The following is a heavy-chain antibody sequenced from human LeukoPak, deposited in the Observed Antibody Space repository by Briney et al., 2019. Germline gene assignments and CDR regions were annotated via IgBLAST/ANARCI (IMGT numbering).Heavy chain of an antibody. CDR3: GRDTSMVKEGIDY. J-gene: IGHJ4*02. CDR2: IIPVLDIA. D-gene: IGHD5-18*01. CDR1: GGTFSNYA. V-gene: IGHV1-69*04. Sequence: ASVKVSCKASGGTFSNYAINWVRQAPGQGLEWMGRIIPVLDIANYAQKLQGRVTMTTDTSTSIAYMELRSLRSDDTAVYYCGRDTSMVKEGIDYWGQGTLVTVSS.